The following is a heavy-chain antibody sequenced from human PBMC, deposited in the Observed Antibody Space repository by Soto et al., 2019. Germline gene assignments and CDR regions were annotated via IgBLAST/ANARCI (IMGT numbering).Heavy chain of an antibody. Sequence: GGSLRLSCAASGFTFSSYSMNWVRQAAGKGLEWVSYISSSSSTIYYADSVKGRFTISRDNAKNSLYLQMNSLRAEDTAVYYCAKDRVQFWFDPWGQGTLVTVSS. D-gene: IGHD1-1*01. CDR3: AKDRVQFWFDP. CDR1: GFTFSSYS. J-gene: IGHJ5*02. V-gene: IGHV3-48*01. CDR2: ISSSSSTI.